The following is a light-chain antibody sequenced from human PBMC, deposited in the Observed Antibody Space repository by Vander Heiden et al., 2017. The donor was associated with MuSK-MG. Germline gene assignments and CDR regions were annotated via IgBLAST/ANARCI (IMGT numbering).Light chain of an antibody. Sequence: DVVMTQSPLSLPVTLGQPASISCRSSQSLVYSDGNTYLNWFQQRPGQSPRRLIYKVSNRDSGVPDRFSGSGSGTDFTLKISRVEAEDVGVYYCMQGTHWRPITFGQGTRLEIK. CDR2: KVS. V-gene: IGKV2-30*01. CDR3: MQGTHWRPIT. CDR1: QSLVYSDGNTY. J-gene: IGKJ5*01.